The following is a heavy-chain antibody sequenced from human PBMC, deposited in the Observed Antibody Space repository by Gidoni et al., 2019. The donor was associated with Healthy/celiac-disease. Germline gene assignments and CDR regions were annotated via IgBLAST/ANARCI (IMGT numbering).Heavy chain of an antibody. CDR1: GGPISSGSYY. J-gene: IGHJ4*02. CDR2: IYTSGST. V-gene: IGHV4-61*02. Sequence: QVQLQESGPGLVKPSQTLSLTCTVSGGPISSGSYYWSWIRQPAGKGLEWIGRIYTSGSTNYNPSLKSRVTISVDTSKNQFSLKLSSVTAADTAVYYCAREGPYYDLDLYYFDYWGQGTLVTVSS. CDR3: AREGPYYDLDLYYFDY. D-gene: IGHD3-3*01.